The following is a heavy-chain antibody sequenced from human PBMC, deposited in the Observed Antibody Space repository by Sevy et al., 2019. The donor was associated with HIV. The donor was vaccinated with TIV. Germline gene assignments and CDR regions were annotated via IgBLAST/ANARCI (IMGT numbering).Heavy chain of an antibody. J-gene: IGHJ4*02. D-gene: IGHD4-17*01. Sequence: GGSLRLSCAASGFTFSGYPLSWFRQAPGKGRGGVSAFSGSGGRTYYADSVKGRFTISRDNSKNTLYLQMNSLRAEDTAVYYCAKDHGDSSFDYWGQGTLVTVSS. V-gene: IGHV3-23*01. CDR1: GFTFSGYP. CDR3: AKDHGDSSFDY. CDR2: FSGSGGRT.